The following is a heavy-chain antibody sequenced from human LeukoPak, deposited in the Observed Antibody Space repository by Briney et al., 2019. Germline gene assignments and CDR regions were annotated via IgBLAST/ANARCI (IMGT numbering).Heavy chain of an antibody. V-gene: IGHV3-7*01. J-gene: IGHJ4*02. Sequence: PGGSLRLSCAASGFSFTNYWMSWVRQAPGKGLEWVANVKEDGTTKQYVDSVMGRFTISRDNAKNSLYLQMDSLRAEDTAVYYCVSQEVVPHWGQGTLVSVSS. CDR3: VSQEVVPH. CDR2: VKEDGTTK. D-gene: IGHD2-15*01. CDR1: GFSFTNYW.